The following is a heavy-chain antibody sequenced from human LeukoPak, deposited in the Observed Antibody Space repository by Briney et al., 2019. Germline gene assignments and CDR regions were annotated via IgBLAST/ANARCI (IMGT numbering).Heavy chain of an antibody. J-gene: IGHJ4*02. CDR2: FDPEDGER. CDR3: AVDRGIYSYDSYVDY. D-gene: IGHD3-10*01. V-gene: IGHV1-24*01. Sequence: GASVMVSCKVSGYTLTELSMHWVRQAPGKGLEWMGGFDPEDGERIYAQKFQGRVTMTEDTSTDTAYMELSSLRSEDTAVYFCAVDRGIYSYDSYVDYWGQGTLVTVSS. CDR1: GYTLTELS.